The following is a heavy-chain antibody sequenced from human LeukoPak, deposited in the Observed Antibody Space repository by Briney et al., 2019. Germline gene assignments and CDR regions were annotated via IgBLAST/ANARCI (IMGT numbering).Heavy chain of an antibody. D-gene: IGHD3-10*01. CDR2: IYYSGST. Sequence: SETLSLTCTVSGGSISSYYWSWIRQPPGKGLEWIGYIYYSGSTNYNPSLKSRVTISVDTSKNQFSLKLSSVTAADTAVYYCASYYGSGSYESDAFDIWGQGTMVTVSS. V-gene: IGHV4-59*01. CDR1: GGSISSYY. CDR3: ASYYGSGSYESDAFDI. J-gene: IGHJ3*02.